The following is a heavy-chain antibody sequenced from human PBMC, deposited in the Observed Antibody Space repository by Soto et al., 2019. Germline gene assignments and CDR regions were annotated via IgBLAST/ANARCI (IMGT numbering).Heavy chain of an antibody. CDR3: AKDMKYSSSSRGYYYYYYGMDV. J-gene: IGHJ6*02. CDR2: ISWNSGSI. CDR1: VFTFDDYA. D-gene: IGHD6-6*01. Sequence: GGSLRLSCAASVFTFDDYAMHWVRQAPGKGLEWVSGISWNSGSIGYADSVKGRFTISRDNAKNSLYLQMNSLRAEDTALYYCAKDMKYSSSSRGYYYYYYGMDVWGQGTTVTVSS. V-gene: IGHV3-9*01.